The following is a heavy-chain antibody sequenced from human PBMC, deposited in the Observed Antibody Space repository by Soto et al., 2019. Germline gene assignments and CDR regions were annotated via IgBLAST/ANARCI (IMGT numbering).Heavy chain of an antibody. V-gene: IGHV3-9*01. CDR3: AKDGGSGSYHYYMDV. D-gene: IGHD3-10*01. CDR1: GFTFDDYA. CDR2: ISWNSGSI. J-gene: IGHJ6*03. Sequence: GGSLRLSCAASGFTFDDYAMHWVRQAPGKGLEWVSGISWNSGSIGYADSVKGRFTISRDNAKNSLYLQMNSLRAEDTALYYCAKDGGSGSYHYYMDVWGKGTTVTVSS.